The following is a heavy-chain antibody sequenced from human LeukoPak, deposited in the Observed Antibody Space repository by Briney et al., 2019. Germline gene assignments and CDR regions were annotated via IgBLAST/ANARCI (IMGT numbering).Heavy chain of an antibody. CDR2: ISWNSGSI. D-gene: IGHD6-19*01. Sequence: GGSLRLSCAASGFTFSSYGMHWVRQAPGKGLEWVSGISWNSGSIGYADSVKGRFTISRDNAKNSLYLQMNSLRAEDTALYYCAKGSSGWYSGGRDVWGQGTTVTVSS. J-gene: IGHJ6*02. V-gene: IGHV3-9*01. CDR3: AKGSSGWYSGGRDV. CDR1: GFTFSSYG.